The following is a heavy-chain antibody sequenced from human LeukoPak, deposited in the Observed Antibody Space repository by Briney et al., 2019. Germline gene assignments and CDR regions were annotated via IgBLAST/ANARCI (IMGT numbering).Heavy chain of an antibody. V-gene: IGHV3-73*01. J-gene: IGHJ4*02. CDR1: GFTFSGSA. CDR2: IRSKANSYAT. Sequence: GGSLRLSCAASGFTFSGSAMHWVRQASGKGLEWVGRIRSKANSYATAYAASVKGRFTISRDDSKNTAYLQMNSLKTEDTAVYYCYVVVSWYFDYWGQGTLVTVSS. CDR3: YVVVSWYFDY. D-gene: IGHD2-21*01.